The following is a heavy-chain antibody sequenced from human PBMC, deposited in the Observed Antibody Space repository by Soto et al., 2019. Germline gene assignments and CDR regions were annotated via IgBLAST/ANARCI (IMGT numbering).Heavy chain of an antibody. CDR1: GGSISNSNYY. Sequence: SETLSLTCTVSGGSISNSNYYWGWIRQPPGKGLEWIGSIYYSGSTYYNPSLKSRVTISVDTSKNQFSLNLRSVTAADTAVYYCSRQIYDFVWGTYRPFYFDYWGQGTLVTVSS. CDR2: IYYSGST. J-gene: IGHJ4*02. CDR3: SRQIYDFVWGTYRPFYFDY. D-gene: IGHD3-16*02. V-gene: IGHV4-39*01.